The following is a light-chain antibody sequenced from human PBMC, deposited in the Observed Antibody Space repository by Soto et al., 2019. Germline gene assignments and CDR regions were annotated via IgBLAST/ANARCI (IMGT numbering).Light chain of an antibody. Sequence: QSVLTQPPSVSAAPGQKVTISCSGSTSNIGNNYVSWYQQIPGTAPKLLIYENNKRPSGIPDRFSGSKSGTSATLGITGLQTGDEADYYCGTWDTSLSPGYVFGTGTKVTVL. CDR2: ENN. CDR3: GTWDTSLSPGYV. V-gene: IGLV1-51*02. J-gene: IGLJ1*01. CDR1: TSNIGNNY.